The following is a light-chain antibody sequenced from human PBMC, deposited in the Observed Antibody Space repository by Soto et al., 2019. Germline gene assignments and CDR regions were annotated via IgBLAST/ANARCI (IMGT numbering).Light chain of an antibody. CDR1: SSKIGTNY. CDR3: AAWDDSLSGRYV. V-gene: IGLV1-47*03. J-gene: IGLJ1*01. Sequence: QSALTQPPSASGTPGQRVTISCSGSSSKIGTNYVYWYQQLPGMAPKLLIYRNNQRPSGVPDRFSGSKSGTSASLAISGLWSEDEADYYCAAWDDSLSGRYVFGTGTKVTVL. CDR2: RNN.